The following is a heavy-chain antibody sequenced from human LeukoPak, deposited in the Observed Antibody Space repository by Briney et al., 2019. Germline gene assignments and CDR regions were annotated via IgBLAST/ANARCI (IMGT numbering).Heavy chain of an antibody. Sequence: SETLSLICTVSGGSISSGSYYWSWIRQPAGKGLEWIGRIYTSGSTNYNPSLKSRVTISVDTSKNQFSLKLSSVTAADTAVYYCARDFKGMDVWGQGTTVTVSS. CDR2: IYTSGST. CDR3: ARDFKGMDV. CDR1: GGSISSGSYY. V-gene: IGHV4-61*02. J-gene: IGHJ6*02.